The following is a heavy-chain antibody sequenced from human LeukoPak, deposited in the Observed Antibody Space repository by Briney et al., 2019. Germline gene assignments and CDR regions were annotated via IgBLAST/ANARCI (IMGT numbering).Heavy chain of an antibody. D-gene: IGHD5-24*01. Sequence: GESLKISCKGSGYSFTSYWIGWVRQMPGKGLEWMGIIYPGDSDTRHSQSFHGQVTIPADKSISTAYLQWSSLKASDTAMYYCARHLATSHYFDYWGQGTLVTVSS. V-gene: IGHV5-51*01. CDR1: GYSFTSYW. J-gene: IGHJ4*02. CDR3: ARHLATSHYFDY. CDR2: IYPGDSDT.